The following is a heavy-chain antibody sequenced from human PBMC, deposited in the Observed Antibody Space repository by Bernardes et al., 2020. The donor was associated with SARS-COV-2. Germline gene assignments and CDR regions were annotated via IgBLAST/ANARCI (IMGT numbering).Heavy chain of an antibody. V-gene: IGHV1-18*04. CDR1: GYTFASYG. J-gene: IGHJ6*02. CDR2: ISAYNGNT. Sequence: AQVKVSCKASGYTFASYGISWVRQAPGQGLEWMGWISAYNGNTNYAQKLQGRVTMTTDTSTSTAYMELRSLRSDDTAVYYCARMSVVGAFWYYYYGMDVWGQGTTVTVSS. D-gene: IGHD1-26*01. CDR3: ARMSVVGAFWYYYYGMDV.